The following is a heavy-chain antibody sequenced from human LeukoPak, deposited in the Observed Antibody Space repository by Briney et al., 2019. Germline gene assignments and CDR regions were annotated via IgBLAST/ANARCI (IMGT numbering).Heavy chain of an antibody. CDR1: GGSISSYY. CDR2: IYYSGST. J-gene: IGHJ5*02. Sequence: SETLSLTCTVSGGSISSYYWSWIRQPPGKGLEWIGYIYYSGSTNYNPSLKSRVTISVDTSKNQFSLKLSSVTAADTAVYYCARDGIRYYGSGSSANWFDPWGQGTLVTVSS. D-gene: IGHD3-10*01. V-gene: IGHV4-59*01. CDR3: ARDGIRYYGSGSSANWFDP.